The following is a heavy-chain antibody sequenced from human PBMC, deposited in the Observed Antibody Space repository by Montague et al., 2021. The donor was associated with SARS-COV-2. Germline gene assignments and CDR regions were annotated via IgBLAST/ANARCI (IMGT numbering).Heavy chain of an antibody. CDR3: ARPNSFGSAVRGVIRGWYGMDV. CDR1: GYSFSSYW. V-gene: IGHV5-51*01. Sequence: QSVSEVKTPGESLKISCKGSGYSFSSYWIGWVRQMPGKGLEWMGIIYPGDSDTRYSPSFQGQVTISADKSISTAYLQWSSLKAPDTAMYYCARPNSFGSAVRGVIRGWYGMDVWGQGTTVTVSS. J-gene: IGHJ6*02. CDR2: IYPGDSDT. D-gene: IGHD3-10*01.